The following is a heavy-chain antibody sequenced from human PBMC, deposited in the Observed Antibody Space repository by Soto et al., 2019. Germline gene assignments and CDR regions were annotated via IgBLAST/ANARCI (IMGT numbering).Heavy chain of an antibody. CDR3: ARGITGTGFDP. Sequence: GASVAVCWEACGEGLASCERRWVRQAHGQGLEWMGWMNPNNGNTGYAQKFQGRVTLTRDTSARTAYMELSSLRSEDTAVYSCARGITGTGFDPWGQGTLVTVSS. V-gene: IGHV1-8*01. CDR1: GEGLASCE. CDR2: MNPNNGNT. J-gene: IGHJ5*02. D-gene: IGHD1-7*01.